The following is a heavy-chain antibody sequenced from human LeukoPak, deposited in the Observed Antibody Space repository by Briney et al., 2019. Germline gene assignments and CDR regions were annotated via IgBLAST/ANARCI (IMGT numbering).Heavy chain of an antibody. CDR1: GYSFTSYW. V-gene: IGHV5-51*01. D-gene: IGHD6-13*01. Sequence: GEALKISCKGAGYSFTSYWIGCVRQMPAKSLEWMGIIYPGDSDTRYSPSFQGQVTISADKSISTAYLQWTSLKASDTTMYYCARGAAADKYYFDYWGQGTLVTVSS. CDR3: ARGAAADKYYFDY. J-gene: IGHJ4*02. CDR2: IYPGDSDT.